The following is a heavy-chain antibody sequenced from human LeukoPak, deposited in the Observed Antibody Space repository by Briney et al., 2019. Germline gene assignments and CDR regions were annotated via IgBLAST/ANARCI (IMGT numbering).Heavy chain of an antibody. CDR2: VFNGGST. J-gene: IGHJ4*02. CDR3: ASRPAGSTWYGVFDY. D-gene: IGHD6-13*01. Sequence: SETLSLTCTVSGGSITSHFWSWIRQSPGKGLEWIGYVFNGGSTNYNPSLRSRVTMSLDPSRDQFSLRLSSVTAADTAIYYCASRPAGSTWYGVFDYWSQGTLVTVSS. CDR1: GGSITSHF. V-gene: IGHV4-59*11.